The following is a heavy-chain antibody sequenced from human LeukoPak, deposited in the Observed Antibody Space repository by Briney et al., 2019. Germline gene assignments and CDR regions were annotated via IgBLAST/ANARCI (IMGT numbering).Heavy chain of an antibody. CDR2: ISGSGGST. J-gene: IGHJ4*02. V-gene: IGHV3-23*01. CDR1: GFTFSSYA. Sequence: GGSLRLSCAASGFTFSSYAMSWVRQAPGKGLEWVSAISGSGGSTYYADSVKGRFTISRDNSKNTLYLQMNSLRAEDTAVYYCAQGNDILTGPFDYWGQGTLVTVSS. D-gene: IGHD3-9*01. CDR3: AQGNDILTGPFDY.